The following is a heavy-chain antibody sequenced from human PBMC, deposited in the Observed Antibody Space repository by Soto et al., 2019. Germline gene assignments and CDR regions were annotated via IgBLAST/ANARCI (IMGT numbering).Heavy chain of an antibody. CDR2: IYYSGST. D-gene: IGHD6-19*01. CDR3: ARWGSGTYFDY. CDR1: GGSISSYY. J-gene: IGHJ4*02. Sequence: QVQLQESGPGLVKPSETLSLTCTVSGGSISSYYWSWIRQPPGKGLEWIGYIYYSGSTNYNPSLKSRVTISVDTSKNQFSLKLSSVTAADTAVYYCARWGSGTYFDYWGQGTLVTVSS. V-gene: IGHV4-59*01.